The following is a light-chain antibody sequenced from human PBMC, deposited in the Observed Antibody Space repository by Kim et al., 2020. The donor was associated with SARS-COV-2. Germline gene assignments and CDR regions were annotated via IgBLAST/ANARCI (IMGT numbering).Light chain of an antibody. J-gene: IGKJ2*02. CDR3: QQRSNLWT. V-gene: IGKV3-11*01. Sequence: LSLSPGERATLSCWASQSVSSSLAGYQQTPGQPPRLLIYDASNRATGIPSRFSGSGSVTDFTLTISSLEPEDFAVYYCQQRSNLWTFGQGTKLEI. CDR2: DAS. CDR1: QSVSSS.